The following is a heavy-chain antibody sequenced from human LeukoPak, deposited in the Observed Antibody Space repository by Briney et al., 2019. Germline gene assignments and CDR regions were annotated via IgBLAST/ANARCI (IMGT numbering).Heavy chain of an antibody. V-gene: IGHV3-23*01. CDR1: GFSFSSYG. Sequence: GGPLRLSCAASGFSFSSYGMSWVRQAPGKGLEWVSTIGSIPGNTYYADSVKGRFTISRDNSKNTLYLQMSSLRAEDTAVYYCAKRALDISGYSTIFDYWGQGTLVTVSS. D-gene: IGHD3-22*01. J-gene: IGHJ4*02. CDR3: AKRALDISGYSTIFDY. CDR2: IGSIPGNT.